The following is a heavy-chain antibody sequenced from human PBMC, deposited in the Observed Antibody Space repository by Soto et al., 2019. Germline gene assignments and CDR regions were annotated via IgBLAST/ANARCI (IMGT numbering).Heavy chain of an antibody. CDR3: ATDGQITLFGVDSASYAMDV. Sequence: QVRLVQSGAEVKKPGSSVNLSCKASGGTFSNLAINWVRQAPGQWLEWMGGITPLLGAADYAEKFQGRVSTISGESTTTVYMELRSLKSDDTAMYYCATDGQITLFGVDSASYAMDVWGQGTTVTVSS. J-gene: IGHJ6*02. CDR1: GGTFSNLA. CDR2: ITPLLGAA. D-gene: IGHD3-3*01. V-gene: IGHV1-69*05.